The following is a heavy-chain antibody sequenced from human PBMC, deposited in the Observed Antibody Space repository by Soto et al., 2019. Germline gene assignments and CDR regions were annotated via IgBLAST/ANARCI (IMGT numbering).Heavy chain of an antibody. CDR3: ARGGYCTNVVCYITYAFDI. V-gene: IGHV4-59*01. D-gene: IGHD2-8*01. Sequence: SETLSLTCTVSGGSISSYYWSWIRQPPGKGLEWIGYIYYSGSTNYNPSLKSRVTISVDTSKNQFSLKLSSVTAADTAVYYCARGGYCTNVVCYITYAFDIWGQGTMVTVSS. CDR2: IYYSGST. CDR1: GGSISSYY. J-gene: IGHJ3*02.